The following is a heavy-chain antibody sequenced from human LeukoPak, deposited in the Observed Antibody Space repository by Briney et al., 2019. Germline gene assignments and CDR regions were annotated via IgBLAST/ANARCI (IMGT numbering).Heavy chain of an antibody. Sequence: PSETLSLTCAVYGGSFSGYHWSWIRQPPGKGLEWIGEINHSGSTNYNPSLKSRVTISVDTSKNQFSLKLSSVTAADTAVYYCARKVTPYGSGSYEAYWGQGTLVTVSS. D-gene: IGHD3-10*01. J-gene: IGHJ4*02. V-gene: IGHV4-34*01. CDR2: INHSGST. CDR3: ARKVTPYGSGSYEAY. CDR1: GGSFSGYH.